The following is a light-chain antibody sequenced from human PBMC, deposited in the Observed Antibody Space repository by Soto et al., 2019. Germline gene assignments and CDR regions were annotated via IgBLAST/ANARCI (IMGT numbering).Light chain of an antibody. CDR2: GAS. Sequence: EIVMTQSPATLSVSPGERATLSCRASQSVSSNLAWYQQKPGQAPRLLIYGASTRATGIPARFSGSGSGTEFTLTISSLQSEDSAVYYCQQHNNWPEWTFGQGTKVDNK. CDR1: QSVSSN. CDR3: QQHNNWPEWT. J-gene: IGKJ1*01. V-gene: IGKV3-15*01.